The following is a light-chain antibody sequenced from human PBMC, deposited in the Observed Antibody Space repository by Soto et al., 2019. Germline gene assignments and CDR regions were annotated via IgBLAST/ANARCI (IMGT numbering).Light chain of an antibody. Sequence: QSALTQPASVSGSPGQSITISCTGTSSDVGGYNYVSWYQQHPGKAPKLMIYEVSNRPSGVSNRFSGSKSGNTASLTISGLQAEDEADFYCSSYTSSSPHVLFGGGTKVTVL. V-gene: IGLV2-14*01. CDR3: SSYTSSSPHVL. CDR1: SSDVGGYNY. J-gene: IGLJ2*01. CDR2: EVS.